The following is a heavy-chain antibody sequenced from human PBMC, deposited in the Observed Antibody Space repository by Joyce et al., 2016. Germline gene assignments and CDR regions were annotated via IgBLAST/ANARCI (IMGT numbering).Heavy chain of an antibody. J-gene: IGHJ3*02. CDR1: GFTFSNLH. D-gene: IGHD1-7*01. CDR2: ITSNSYYT. V-gene: IGHV3-11*05. Sequence: QVQLVESGGGLVKPGGSLRLSCTAASGFTFSNLHMNWSRQAPGKGLEWISYITSNSYYTKYADSVKGRFTVSRDNAKNSLYLQMNSLRADDTAVYYCANYGTMSLLDSFNIWGQGTMVTVSS. CDR3: ANYGTMSLLDSFNI.